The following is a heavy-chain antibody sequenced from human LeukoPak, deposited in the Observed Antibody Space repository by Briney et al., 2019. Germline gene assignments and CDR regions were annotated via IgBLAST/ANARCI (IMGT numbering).Heavy chain of an antibody. Sequence: PSETLSLTCTVSGGSISTYYWSWIRQPPGKGLEWIGYIYYSGSTNYNPSLKSRVTISIDTSKNQFSLKLSSVTAADTAVYYCARGNWEVITPDYWGQGTLVTVSS. J-gene: IGHJ4*02. CDR2: IYYSGST. CDR1: GGSISTYY. CDR3: ARGNWEVITPDY. D-gene: IGHD3-22*01. V-gene: IGHV4-59*01.